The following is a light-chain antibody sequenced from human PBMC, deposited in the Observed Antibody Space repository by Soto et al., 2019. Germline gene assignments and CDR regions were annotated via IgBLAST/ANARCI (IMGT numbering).Light chain of an antibody. J-gene: IGKJ1*01. Sequence: EIVMTQSPDTLSVSPGEGATLSCRVSQSIRSNLAWYQQRPGQAPRLLMYGASTRADGIPARFTGSGSGTEFTLTISSLQSEDFAVYYCHQYNYWPTFGQGTKVDIK. CDR1: QSIRSN. CDR3: HQYNYWPT. CDR2: GAS. V-gene: IGKV3-15*01.